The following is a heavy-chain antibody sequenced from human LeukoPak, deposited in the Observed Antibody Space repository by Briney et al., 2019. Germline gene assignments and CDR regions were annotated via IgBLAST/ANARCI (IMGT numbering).Heavy chain of an antibody. CDR3: AKDQSQ. CDR2: ISVDGNNK. CDR1: GFTFSDYV. Sequence: PGGSLRLSCVASGFTFSDYVMHWFRQAPGKGPEWVAVISVDGNNKYYGDSVEGRFTISRDNSKNTLYLQINSLRPEDTAVYYCAKDQSQWGQGTLVIVSS. J-gene: IGHJ4*02. V-gene: IGHV3-30*18.